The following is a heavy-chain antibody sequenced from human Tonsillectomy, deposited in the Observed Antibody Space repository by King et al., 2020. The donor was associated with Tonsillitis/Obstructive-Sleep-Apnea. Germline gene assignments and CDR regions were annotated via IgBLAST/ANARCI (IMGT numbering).Heavy chain of an antibody. V-gene: IGHV4-59*08. CDR3: ARQFEGAIHY. Sequence: QLQESGPGLVKPSETLSLTCTVSGGSISSYYWSWIRQPPGKGLEWIGYIYHSGSTNYNPSLKSRVTISVDTSKNQFSLKLSSVTAADTAVYYCARQFEGAIHYWGQGTLVTVSS. CDR2: IYHSGST. CDR1: GGSISSYY. D-gene: IGHD1-26*01. J-gene: IGHJ4*02.